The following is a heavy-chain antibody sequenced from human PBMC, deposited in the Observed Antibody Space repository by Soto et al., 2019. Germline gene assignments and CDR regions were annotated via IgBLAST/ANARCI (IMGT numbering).Heavy chain of an antibody. Sequence: AVPVSCPASGLIISIYASSRVRQAHSQGLGGNGGISPIFGTANYAKKLQGRGTITADESTSTAYMELSSLRSEDTAVYYCARGGGPLVGGVLGEGYFEYWGQGNRVTVS. CDR2: ISPIFGTA. CDR1: GLIISIYA. CDR3: ARGGGPLVGGVLGEGYFEY. V-gene: IGHV1-69*13. J-gene: IGHJ4*02. D-gene: IGHD3-10*01.